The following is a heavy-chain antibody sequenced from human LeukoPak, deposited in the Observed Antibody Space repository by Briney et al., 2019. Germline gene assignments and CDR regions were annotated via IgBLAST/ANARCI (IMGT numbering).Heavy chain of an antibody. V-gene: IGHV4-61*05. D-gene: IGHD6-13*01. Sequence: SETLSLTCTVSGGSISSSSYYWGWIRQPPGKGLEWIGRIYPSGTTNYNPSLKSRVTISVDTSKNQFSLKLSSMIAADTAVYYCARVSSSWYQDWYFDLWGRGTLVTVPS. CDR2: IYPSGTT. CDR3: ARVSSSWYQDWYFDL. CDR1: GGSISSSSYY. J-gene: IGHJ2*01.